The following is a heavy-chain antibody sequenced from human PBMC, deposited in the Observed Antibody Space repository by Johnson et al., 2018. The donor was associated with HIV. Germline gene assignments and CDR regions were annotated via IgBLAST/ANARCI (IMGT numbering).Heavy chain of an antibody. CDR2: ISYDGSNK. J-gene: IGHJ3*01. Sequence: QVQLVESGGGVVQPGRSLRLSCAASGLTFSGNGMHWIRQAPGKGLEWVAVISYDGSNKYYADSVKGRFPISRDNTKNTLYLQMNSLRAEEKAVYYCTTEVMEWELQVGWTRAFDLWGRGIMVTVSS. V-gene: IGHV3-30*03. CDR3: TTEVMEWELQVGWTRAFDL. CDR1: GLTFSGNG. D-gene: IGHD1-26*01.